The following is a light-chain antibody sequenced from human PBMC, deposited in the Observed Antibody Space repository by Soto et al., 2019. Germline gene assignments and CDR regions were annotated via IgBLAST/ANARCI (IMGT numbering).Light chain of an antibody. V-gene: IGLV2-14*01. CDR3: SSYTSSSTLV. CDR1: SSDVGGYNY. Sequence: QSVVTQPASVSGSLRQSITISSTGTSSDVGGYNYVSWYQQHPGKAPKLMIYEVSNRPSAVSNRFSGSKSGNTASLTISGLEAEDEADYYCSSYTSSSTLVFGTGTKVT. J-gene: IGLJ1*01. CDR2: EVS.